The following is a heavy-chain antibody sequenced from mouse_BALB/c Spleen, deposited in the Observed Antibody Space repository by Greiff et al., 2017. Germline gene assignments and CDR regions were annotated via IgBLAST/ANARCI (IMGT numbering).Heavy chain of an antibody. V-gene: IGHV5-12-2*01. CDR3: ARGRSTMITTPLAY. J-gene: IGHJ3*01. Sequence: EVQLVESGGGLVQPGGSLKLSCAASGFTFSSYTMSWVRQTPEKRLEWVAYISNGGGSTYYPDTVKGRFTISRDNAKNTLYLQMSSLKSEDTAMYYCARGRSTMITTPLAYWGQGTLVTVSA. D-gene: IGHD2-4*01. CDR1: GFTFSSYT. CDR2: ISNGGGST.